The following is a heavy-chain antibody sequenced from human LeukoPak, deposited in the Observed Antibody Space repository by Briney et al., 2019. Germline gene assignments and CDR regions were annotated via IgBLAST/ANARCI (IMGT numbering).Heavy chain of an antibody. V-gene: IGHV1-2*02. Sequence: ASVKVSCKASGYTFTGDYVHWVRQAPGQGLEWMGWINPNSGDTNYPHKFRDRVTMTRDTTISTAYMELNRLKSDDTAVYYCARGTAMGRWSLDYWGQGTLVTVSS. D-gene: IGHD5-18*01. J-gene: IGHJ4*02. CDR1: GYTFTGDY. CDR2: INPNSGDT. CDR3: ARGTAMGRWSLDY.